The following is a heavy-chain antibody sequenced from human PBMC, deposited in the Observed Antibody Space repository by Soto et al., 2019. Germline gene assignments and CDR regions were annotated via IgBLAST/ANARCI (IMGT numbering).Heavy chain of an antibody. CDR3: ARHMGYATNTGPFDY. CDR2: IYYSGST. J-gene: IGHJ4*02. Sequence: QLQLQESGPGLVKPSETLSLTCTVSGGSISSSSYYWGWIRQPPGKGLEWIGSIYYSGSTYYNPSLKSRVTISVDTSKNQFSLKLSSVTAADTAVYYCARHMGYATNTGPFDYWGQGTLVTVSS. V-gene: IGHV4-39*01. CDR1: GGSISSSSYY. D-gene: IGHD5-18*01.